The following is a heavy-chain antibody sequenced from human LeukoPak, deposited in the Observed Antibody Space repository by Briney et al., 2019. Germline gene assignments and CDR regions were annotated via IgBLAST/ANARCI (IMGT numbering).Heavy chain of an antibody. V-gene: IGHV3-30*02. CDR1: GLTFSTSG. J-gene: IGHJ4*02. CDR3: AKDSQDRYYYDSSTYYGYFDY. Sequence: GGSLRLSCTASGLTFSTSGFNWVRQAPGKGLEWVAFIRYDGNNEYYADSVKGRFTISRDNSKNTLYLQMNSLRAEDTAVYYCAKDSQDRYYYDSSTYYGYFDYWGQGTLVTVSS. CDR2: IRYDGNNE. D-gene: IGHD3-22*01.